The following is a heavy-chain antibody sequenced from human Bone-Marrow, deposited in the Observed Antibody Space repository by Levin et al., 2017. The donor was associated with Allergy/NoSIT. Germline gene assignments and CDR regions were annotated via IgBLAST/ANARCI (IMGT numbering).Heavy chain of an antibody. CDR2: INPNSGGT. V-gene: IGHV1-2*06. Sequence: ASVKVSCKASGYTFTGYYIHWVRQAPGQGLEWMGRINPNSGGTNYAQKFQGRITMTRDTSISTAYMELSRLRSADTAVYYCAREVSVYYGSGTYYNVPDRPYFDYWGQGTLVTVSS. CDR1: GYTFTGYY. D-gene: IGHD3-10*01. CDR3: AREVSVYYGSGTYYNVPDRPYFDY. J-gene: IGHJ4*02.